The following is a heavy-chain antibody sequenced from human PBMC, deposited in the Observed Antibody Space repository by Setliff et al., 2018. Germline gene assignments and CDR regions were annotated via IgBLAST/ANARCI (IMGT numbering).Heavy chain of an antibody. V-gene: IGHV1-18*01. D-gene: IGHD2-8*02. Sequence: ASVKVSCKASGYIFNSCGISWVRQAPGQGLEWMGWISSYNDVTNYAQRFQGRVTMTTDTSTSATYMELRSLRSDDTAVYYCAISTLSICTGGSCPNAFDVWGQGTMVT. J-gene: IGHJ3*01. CDR2: ISSYNDVT. CDR1: GYIFNSCG. CDR3: AISTLSICTGGSCPNAFDV.